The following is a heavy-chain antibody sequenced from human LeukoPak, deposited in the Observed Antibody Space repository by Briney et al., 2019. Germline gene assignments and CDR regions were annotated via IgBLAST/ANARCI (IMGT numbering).Heavy chain of an antibody. CDR2: ISTSGRT. V-gene: IGHV3-23*01. Sequence: GGSLRLSCAASGFTFSSSAMSWVRQAPGKGLEWVSLISTSGRTHYADSVEGRFTISRDNSKNTLYLQMNSLRAEDTAVYHCAKDLDSTGYYSYRYWGQGTLVTVSS. CDR1: GFTFSSSA. D-gene: IGHD3-22*01. CDR3: AKDLDSTGYYSYRY. J-gene: IGHJ4*02.